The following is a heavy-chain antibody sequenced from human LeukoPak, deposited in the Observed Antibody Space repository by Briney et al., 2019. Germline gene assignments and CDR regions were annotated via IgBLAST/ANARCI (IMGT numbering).Heavy chain of an antibody. Sequence: SETLSLTCAVSGGSFIGSHWNWIRQPAGKGLEWIGRIYTSGTTNYNPSLKSRVTMSVDTSKDQFSLKLSSVTAADTAEYYCARDSSWTTGSPFDPWGQGTLVTVSS. V-gene: IGHV4-4*07. CDR1: GGSFIGSH. CDR2: IYTSGTT. D-gene: IGHD2-8*02. J-gene: IGHJ5*02. CDR3: ARDSSWTTGSPFDP.